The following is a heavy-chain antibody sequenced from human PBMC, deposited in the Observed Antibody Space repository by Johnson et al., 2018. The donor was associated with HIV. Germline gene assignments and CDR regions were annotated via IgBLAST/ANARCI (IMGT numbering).Heavy chain of an antibody. Sequence: EVLLLESGGTLVQPGGSLRLSCAASGFTFNNNAISWVRQAPGRGLEWVSAISHNGGDDVDTYYADSVEGRFTISRDNSKNTVWLQMNSLRAEDTALYYCAKETATHSAFEIWGQGTVVTVSS. V-gene: IGHV3-23*01. CDR3: AKETATHSAFEI. J-gene: IGHJ3*02. CDR1: GFTFNNNA. CDR2: ISHNGGDDVDT.